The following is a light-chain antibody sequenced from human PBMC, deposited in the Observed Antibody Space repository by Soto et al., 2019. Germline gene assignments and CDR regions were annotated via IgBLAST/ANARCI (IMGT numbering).Light chain of an antibody. CDR2: DNN. Sequence: QSVLTQPPSVSAAPGQKVTISCSGSSSNIGNNYVSWYQQLPGTAPKLLIHDNNQRPLGIPDRFSGSKSGTSATLGITGLQTGDEAYYYCGTWDSSLSAYVFGTGTKVT. J-gene: IGLJ1*01. CDR1: SSNIGNNY. V-gene: IGLV1-51*01. CDR3: GTWDSSLSAYV.